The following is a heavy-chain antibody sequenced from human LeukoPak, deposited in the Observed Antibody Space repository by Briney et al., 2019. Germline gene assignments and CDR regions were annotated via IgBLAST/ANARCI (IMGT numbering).Heavy chain of an antibody. CDR2: INPNSGGT. CDR1: GYTFTGYF. J-gene: IGHJ4*02. Sequence: ASVNVSCKASGYTFTGYFVHWVRQAPGQGLEWMGWINPNSGGTNYAQKFQGRVTMTRDTSISTAYMELSRLRSDDTAVYYCARGFGGYGTTDYWGQGTLVTVSS. CDR3: ARGFGGYGTTDY. D-gene: IGHD5-12*01. V-gene: IGHV1-2*02.